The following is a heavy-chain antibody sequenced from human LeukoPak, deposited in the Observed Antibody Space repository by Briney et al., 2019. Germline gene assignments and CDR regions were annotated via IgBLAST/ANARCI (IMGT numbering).Heavy chain of an antibody. Sequence: ASVKVSCKASGYTFTSYGISWVRQAPGQGLEWMGWISAYNGNTNYAHNLQGRVTMTTDTSTSTAYMELRSLRSDDTAVYYCAREGDDYGDYKYWGQGTLVTVSS. V-gene: IGHV1-18*01. CDR3: AREGDDYGDYKY. CDR1: GYTFTSYG. CDR2: ISAYNGNT. D-gene: IGHD4-17*01. J-gene: IGHJ4*02.